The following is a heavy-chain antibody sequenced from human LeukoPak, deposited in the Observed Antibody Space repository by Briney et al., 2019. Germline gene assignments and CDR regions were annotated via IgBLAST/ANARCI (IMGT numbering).Heavy chain of an antibody. J-gene: IGHJ5*02. V-gene: IGHV4-39*07. Sequence: SETLSLTCTVSGGSISSSSYYWGWIRQPPGKGLEWIGEINHSGSTNYNPSLKSRVTISVDTSKNQFSLKLSSVTAADTAVYYCARGARITMVRGVNKYNWFDPWGQGTLVTVSS. CDR2: INHSGST. D-gene: IGHD3-10*01. CDR3: ARGARITMVRGVNKYNWFDP. CDR1: GGSISSSSYY.